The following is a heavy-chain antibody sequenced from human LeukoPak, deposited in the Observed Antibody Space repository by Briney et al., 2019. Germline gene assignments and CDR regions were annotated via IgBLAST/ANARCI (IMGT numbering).Heavy chain of an antibody. Sequence: PGGSLRLSCAASGFTFSTYAIHWVRQAPGKGLEYVSSISSNGGSTYYASSVQGRFTISRDNSKNTVYLQMGSLRAEDMTVYYCVRSTTSNPSSGSFRYWGQGTLVTVSS. D-gene: IGHD3-10*01. CDR2: ISSNGGST. CDR3: VRSTTSNPSSGSFRY. J-gene: IGHJ4*02. CDR1: GFTFSTYA. V-gene: IGHV3-64*01.